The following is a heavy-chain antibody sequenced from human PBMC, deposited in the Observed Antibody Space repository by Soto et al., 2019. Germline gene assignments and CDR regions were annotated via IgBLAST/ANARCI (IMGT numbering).Heavy chain of an antibody. V-gene: IGHV4-34*01. CDR2: INHSGST. D-gene: IGHD3-22*01. CDR1: GGSFSGYY. Sequence: QVQVQQWGAGLLKPSETLSLTCAVYGGSFSGYYWSWIRQPQGKGLERIGEINHSGSTSYNPSLKGRVTMSVDTSKNEFSLKLTSVTDADTAVYYWARRVDHYDSSGDANDIWGQGTMVTVSS. CDR3: ARRVDHYDSSGDANDI. J-gene: IGHJ3*02.